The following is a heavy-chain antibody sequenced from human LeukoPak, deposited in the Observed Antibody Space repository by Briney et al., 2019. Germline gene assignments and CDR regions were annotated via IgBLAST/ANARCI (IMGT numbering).Heavy chain of an antibody. D-gene: IGHD3-10*01. Sequence: ASVKVSCKASGYTFTSYGISWVRQVPGQGLEWMGWISAYNGNTNYAHKLQGRVTMTTDTSTSTAYMELRSLRSDDTAVYYCARDRRPVWFRESDYWGQGTLVTVSS. CDR2: ISAYNGNT. CDR3: ARDRRPVWFRESDY. J-gene: IGHJ4*02. V-gene: IGHV1-18*01. CDR1: GYTFTSYG.